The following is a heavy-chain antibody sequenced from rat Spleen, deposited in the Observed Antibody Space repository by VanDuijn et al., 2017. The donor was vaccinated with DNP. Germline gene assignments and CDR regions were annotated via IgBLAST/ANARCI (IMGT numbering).Heavy chain of an antibody. J-gene: IGHJ1*01. V-gene: IGHV3-1*01. D-gene: IGHD1-11*01. CDR2: ISYSGST. Sequence: EVQLQESGPGLVKPSQSLSLTCSVTGYSITSNYWGWIRKFPGNKMEWMGYISYSGSTSYNPSLKRRISITRDTSKNQFFLQLNSVTTEDTATYYCARGLRRVPHYYWYFDFWGPGTMVTVSS. CDR1: GYSITSNY. CDR3: ARGLRRVPHYYWYFDF.